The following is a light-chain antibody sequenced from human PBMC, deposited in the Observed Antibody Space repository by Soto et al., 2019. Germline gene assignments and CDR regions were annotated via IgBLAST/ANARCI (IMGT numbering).Light chain of an antibody. J-gene: IGKJ5*01. V-gene: IGKV3-11*01. Sequence: EIVLTQSPATLSLSPGERTTLSCRASQSVSSDLAWYQQKVGQAPRLLIHDASNRATGIPARFSGSGSGTDFTLTISSLEPEDFAVYYCQQRSNWSITFGQGTRLEIK. CDR3: QQRSNWSIT. CDR1: QSVSSD. CDR2: DAS.